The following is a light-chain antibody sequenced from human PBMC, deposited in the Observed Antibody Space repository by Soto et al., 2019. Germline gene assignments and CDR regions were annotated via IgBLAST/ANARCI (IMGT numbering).Light chain of an antibody. J-gene: IGKJ2*01. CDR2: DAS. CDR1: QDISKY. V-gene: IGKV1-33*01. CDR3: QQYDSFHMYT. Sequence: DIQMTQSPSSLSASVGDRVTITCQASQDISKYLNWYQLKPGKAPKLLIYDASNLEAGVPSRFTGAGSGTDFSFTISSLQPEDVATYFCQQYDSFHMYTFGQGTKVEI.